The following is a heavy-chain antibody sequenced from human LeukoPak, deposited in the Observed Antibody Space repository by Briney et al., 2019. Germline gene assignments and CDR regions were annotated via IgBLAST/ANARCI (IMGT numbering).Heavy chain of an antibody. Sequence: PSETLSLTCTVSGGSISSYDWSWIRQPPGRGLEWIAYISHSGNTNYNPSLKSRVTISADTSKNQFSLTLGSVSATDTAVYYCVSPRGFSYGYFDYWGQGTLVTVSS. CDR1: GGSISSYD. J-gene: IGHJ4*02. D-gene: IGHD5-18*01. CDR2: ISHSGNT. CDR3: VSPRGFSYGYFDY. V-gene: IGHV4-4*08.